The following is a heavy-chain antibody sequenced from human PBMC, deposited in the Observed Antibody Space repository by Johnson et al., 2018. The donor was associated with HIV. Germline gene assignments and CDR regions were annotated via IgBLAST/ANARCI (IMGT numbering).Heavy chain of an antibody. CDR1: GFTFRSYG. Sequence: QVQLVESGGGVVQPGGSLRLSCAASGFTFRSYGMHWVRQAPGKGLAWVAFIRYDGSNQYYADSVKGRFTISRDNSKDTLYLQMNSLRAEDTAVYYCARDPSYDMAHTDGFDIWGQGTMVTVSS. CDR3: ARDPSYDMAHTDGFDI. D-gene: IGHD3-22*01. CDR2: IRYDGSNQ. V-gene: IGHV3-30*02. J-gene: IGHJ3*02.